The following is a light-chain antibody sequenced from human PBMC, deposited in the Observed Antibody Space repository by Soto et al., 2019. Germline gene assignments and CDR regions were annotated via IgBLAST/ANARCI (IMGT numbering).Light chain of an antibody. CDR1: SSNIGAGYD. CDR3: QSYDRSLSGTV. CDR2: GNN. V-gene: IGLV1-40*01. J-gene: IGLJ3*02. Sequence: QLVLTQPPSVSGAPGQRVTISCTGSSSNIGAGYDVHWYKQLPGTAPKLLIFGNNNRPSGVPDRFSGSKFGPSASLAITGLQDDDEADYYCQSYDRSLSGTVLGGGTKVTVL.